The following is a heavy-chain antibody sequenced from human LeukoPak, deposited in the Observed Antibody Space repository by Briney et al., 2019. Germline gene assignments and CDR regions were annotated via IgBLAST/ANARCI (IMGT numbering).Heavy chain of an antibody. J-gene: IGHJ6*02. CDR1: GGSISNSNYY. CDR3: ARIYDSSGYYSFYYGMDV. CDR2: IFYTGST. D-gene: IGHD3-22*01. Sequence: SETLSLTCSVSGGSISNSNYYWAWIHQPPGKGLEWIGTIFYTGSTYYNPSLKSRVTISVDTSKNQFSLKLSSVTAADTAVYYCARIYDSSGYYSFYYGMDVWGQGTTVTVSS. V-gene: IGHV4-39*07.